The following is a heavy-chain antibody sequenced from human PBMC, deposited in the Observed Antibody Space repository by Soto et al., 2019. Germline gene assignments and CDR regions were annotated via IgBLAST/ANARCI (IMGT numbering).Heavy chain of an antibody. Sequence: ASVKVSCKASGYTFTGYYMHWVRQAPGQGLEWMGWINGYSGNTKYAQKLQGRVTMTTDTSTSTAYMELRSLRSDDTAVYYCARDLGGQIVDYWGQGTLVTVSS. D-gene: IGHD1-26*01. CDR3: ARDLGGQIVDY. V-gene: IGHV1-18*04. CDR2: INGYSGNT. CDR1: GYTFTGYY. J-gene: IGHJ4*02.